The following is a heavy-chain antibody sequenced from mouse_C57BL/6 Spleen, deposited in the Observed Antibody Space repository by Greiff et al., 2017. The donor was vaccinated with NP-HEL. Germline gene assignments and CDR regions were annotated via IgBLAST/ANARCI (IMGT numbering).Heavy chain of an antibody. CDR2: INPGSGGT. CDR3: ARGITTVVPYFDY. CDR1: GYAFTNYL. J-gene: IGHJ2*01. Sequence: VQLQQSGAELVRPGTSVKVSCKASGYAFTNYLIEWVKQRPGQGLEWIGVINPGSGGTNYNEKFKGKATLTADKSSSTAYMQLSSLTSEDSAVYFCARGITTVVPYFDYWGQGTTLTVSS. D-gene: IGHD1-1*01. V-gene: IGHV1-54*01.